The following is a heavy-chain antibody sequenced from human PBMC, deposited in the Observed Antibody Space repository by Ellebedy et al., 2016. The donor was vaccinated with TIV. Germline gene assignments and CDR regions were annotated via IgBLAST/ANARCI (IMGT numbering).Heavy chain of an antibody. J-gene: IGHJ5*02. CDR1: GGSISSSSYY. V-gene: IGHV4-39*07. CDR3: ARVVSTGDSGRGWFDP. Sequence: SETLSLXXTVSGGSISSSSYYWGWIRQPPGRGLECIGNIYYDGSTYHNPSLKSRVTISLDMSKNQFSLKLSSVTAADTAVYYCARVVSTGDSGRGWFDPWGQGTLVTVSS. D-gene: IGHD5/OR15-5a*01. CDR2: IYYDGST.